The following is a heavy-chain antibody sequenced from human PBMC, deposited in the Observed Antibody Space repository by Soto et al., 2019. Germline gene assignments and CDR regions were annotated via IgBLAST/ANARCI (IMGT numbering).Heavy chain of an antibody. Sequence: QVQRVQSGAEVKKPGSSVKFSCKASGGTFSSYAISWVRQAPGQGLEWMGGIIPIFGTANYAQKFQGRVTITADESTSTAYMELSSLRSEDTAVYYCARGGDIVVVVAGTGYYGMDVWGQGTTVTVSS. J-gene: IGHJ6*02. CDR1: GGTFSSYA. D-gene: IGHD2-15*01. CDR3: ARGGDIVVVVAGTGYYGMDV. V-gene: IGHV1-69*01. CDR2: IIPIFGTA.